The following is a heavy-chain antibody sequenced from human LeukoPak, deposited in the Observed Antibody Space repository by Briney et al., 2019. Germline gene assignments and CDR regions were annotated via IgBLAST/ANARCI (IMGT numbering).Heavy chain of an antibody. CDR2: IRYDGSNK. J-gene: IGHJ4*02. D-gene: IGHD2-8*02. CDR3: TRGGYCTAAGCQGTLFHY. Sequence: GGSLRLSCAASGFTFSSYGMHWVRQAPGKGLEWVAFIRYDGSNKYYADSVKGRFTISRDNSKNTLYLQMNSLRAEDTAVYYCTRGGYCTAAGCQGTLFHYWGQGTQVAVSS. V-gene: IGHV3-30*02. CDR1: GFTFSSYG.